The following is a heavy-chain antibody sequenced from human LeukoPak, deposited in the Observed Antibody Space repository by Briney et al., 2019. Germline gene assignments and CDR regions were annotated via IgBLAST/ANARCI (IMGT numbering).Heavy chain of an antibody. D-gene: IGHD3-3*01. CDR3: ARYFCCGPKCSFIDY. CDR2: ITSSSTV. J-gene: IGHJ4*02. CDR1: GFTFSNYS. V-gene: IGHV3-48*04. Sequence: PGGSLRLSCAASGFTFSNYSMNWVRQAPGKGLEWVSYITSSSTVYYAGSVKGRFTISRDNAKNSLFLQMNSLRAEDTAVYYCARYFCCGPKCSFIDYWGQGALVTVSP.